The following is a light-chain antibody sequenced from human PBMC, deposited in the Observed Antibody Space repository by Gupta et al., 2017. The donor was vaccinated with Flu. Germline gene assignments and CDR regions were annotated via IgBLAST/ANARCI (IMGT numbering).Light chain of an antibody. CDR3: GSDTTSATWV. J-gene: IGLJ3*02. CDR2: EVT. Sequence: QSALTQPASVSGSPGQSITISCTGTSSDVGGYNYVSWYQQHPGKAHNLMFYEVTNRPAGVSTRFSASKSGNTASLTISGLQAEDEADYFCGSDTTSATWVFGGGTRLTVL. V-gene: IGLV2-14*01. CDR1: SSDVGGYNY.